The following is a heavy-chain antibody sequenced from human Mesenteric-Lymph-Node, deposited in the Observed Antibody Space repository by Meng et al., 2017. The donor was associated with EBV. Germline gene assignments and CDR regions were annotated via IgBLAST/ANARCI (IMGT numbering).Heavy chain of an antibody. D-gene: IGHD6-13*01. CDR1: GYMFRGYQ. Sequence: QGRLVQFGAEGKQAGASVKVSCKASGYMFRGYQKHWVRQAPVQGLEWMGIINPSGGATRYAPRFEGRLPLTADTSTNTVYMELSSLTSEDTAVYYCAKDEDSEGQLEHWGQGSLVTVSS. V-gene: IGHV1-46*01. J-gene: IGHJ4*02. CDR3: AKDEDSEGQLEH. CDR2: INPSGGAT.